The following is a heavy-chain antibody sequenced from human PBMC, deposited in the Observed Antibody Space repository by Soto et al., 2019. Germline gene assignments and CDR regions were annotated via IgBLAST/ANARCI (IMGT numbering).Heavy chain of an antibody. CDR3: ARDPGSSSWYRIFDY. D-gene: IGHD6-13*01. CDR2: INPNSGGT. CDR1: GYTFTGYY. Sequence: QVQLVQSGAEVKKPGASVKVSCKASGYTFTGYYMHWVRQAPGQGLEWMGWINPNSGGTNYAQKFQGRVTMTRDTSIRTAYMELSRLRSDDTAVYYCARDPGSSSWYRIFDYWGQGTLVTVSS. J-gene: IGHJ4*02. V-gene: IGHV1-2*02.